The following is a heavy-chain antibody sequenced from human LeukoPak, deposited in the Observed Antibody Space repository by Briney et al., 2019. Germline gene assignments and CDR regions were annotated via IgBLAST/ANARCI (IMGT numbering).Heavy chain of an antibody. CDR3: ARVRVDTAMADAFDI. D-gene: IGHD5-18*01. CDR1: GFTFSSYA. V-gene: IGHV3-30*04. CDR2: ISDDGSTR. J-gene: IGHJ3*02. Sequence: PGGSLRLSCAASGFTFSSYAMHWVRQAPGKGLEWVAVISDDGSTRYYADSVKGRFTISRDNSKNTLYLQMSGQGGEDTADYYCARVRVDTAMADAFDIWGQGTMVTVSS.